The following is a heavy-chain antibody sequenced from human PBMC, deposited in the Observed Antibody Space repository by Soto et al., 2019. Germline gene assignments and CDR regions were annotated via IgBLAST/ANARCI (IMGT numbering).Heavy chain of an antibody. Sequence: QVQLVQSGAEVKKPGASVKVSCKASGYTFTSYAMLWVRQAPGQRLEWMGWINAGNGNTKYSQKFQGRVTITRDTSASAPHMAPSSLRSEVTAVHYWTRDVGFGLSECWGPGTLVTVSS. CDR1: GYTFTSYA. CDR2: INAGNGNT. CDR3: TRDVGFGLSEC. D-gene: IGHD3-10*01. V-gene: IGHV1-3*01. J-gene: IGHJ4*02.